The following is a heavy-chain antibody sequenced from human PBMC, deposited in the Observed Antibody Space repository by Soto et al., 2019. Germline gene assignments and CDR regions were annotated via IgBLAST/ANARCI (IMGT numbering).Heavy chain of an antibody. CDR2: INPSGST. CDR1: GGSFSGYS. J-gene: IGHJ4*02. CDR3: ARIRSGYDFDY. V-gene: IGHV4-34*01. D-gene: IGHD5-12*01. Sequence: PSETLSLTCAVYGGSFSGYSWSWIRQPPGKGLEWIGDINPSGSTKYTPSLKSRVTISVDTSKNQVSLKLSSVTAADTAVYYCARIRSGYDFDYCGQGALVTVSP.